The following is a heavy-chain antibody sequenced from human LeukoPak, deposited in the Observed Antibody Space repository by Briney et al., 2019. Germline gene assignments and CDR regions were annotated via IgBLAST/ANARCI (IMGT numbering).Heavy chain of an antibody. Sequence: GGSLQISCKGSGYSFTSYWIGWVRQLPGKGLEWMGIIYPGDSDTRYSPSFQGQVAISADKSISTAYLQWSSLKASDTAMYYCARLPMGAVAGTLDYWGQGTLVTVSS. CDR1: GYSFTSYW. V-gene: IGHV5-51*01. J-gene: IGHJ4*02. D-gene: IGHD6-19*01. CDR2: IYPGDSDT. CDR3: ARLPMGAVAGTLDY.